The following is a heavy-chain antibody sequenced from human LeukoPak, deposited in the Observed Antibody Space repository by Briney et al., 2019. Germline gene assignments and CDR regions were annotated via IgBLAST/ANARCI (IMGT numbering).Heavy chain of an antibody. V-gene: IGHV1-69*13. CDR3: ARAEAFDWLGYFDY. J-gene: IGHJ4*02. CDR2: IIPIFGTA. CDR1: GGTFSSYA. Sequence: ASVKVSCKASGGTFSSYAISWVRQAPGQGLEWMGGIIPIFGTANYAQKFQGRVTITADESTSTAYMGLSSLRSEDTAVYYCARAEAFDWLGYFDYWGQGTLVTVSS. D-gene: IGHD3-9*01.